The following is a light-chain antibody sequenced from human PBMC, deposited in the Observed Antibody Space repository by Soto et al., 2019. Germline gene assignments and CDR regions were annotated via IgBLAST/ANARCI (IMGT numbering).Light chain of an antibody. Sequence: DIQMTQSPCSLSAFVGDSVTITCRASQSIGKNLNWYQQTPGRAPKLLISGASTLRTGVPATFRGSGSGTDFTLSIDNLQPQDFATYYCQHTLSTPITFGQGTRLEIK. CDR2: GAS. V-gene: IGKV1-39*01. CDR3: QHTLSTPIT. J-gene: IGKJ5*01. CDR1: QSIGKN.